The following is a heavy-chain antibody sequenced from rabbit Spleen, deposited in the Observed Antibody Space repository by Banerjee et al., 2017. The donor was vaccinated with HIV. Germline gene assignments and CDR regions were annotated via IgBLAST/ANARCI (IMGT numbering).Heavy chain of an antibody. CDR2: IYTGNGKN. CDR3: ARDTATSFSTYGMAL. J-gene: IGHJ6*01. CDR1: GFSFISSYD. Sequence: QEQLVESGGGLVKPGASLTLTCTASGFSFISSYDMSWVRQAPGKGLEWIGFIYTGNGKNYYASWAKGRFTISKSSSTTVTLQLTSLTAADTATYFCARDTATSFSTYGMALWGQGTLVTVS. V-gene: IGHV1S45*01. D-gene: IGHD1-1*01.